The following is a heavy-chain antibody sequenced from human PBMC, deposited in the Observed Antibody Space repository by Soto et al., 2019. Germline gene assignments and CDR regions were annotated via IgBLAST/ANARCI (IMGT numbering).Heavy chain of an antibody. V-gene: IGHV1-3*01. CDR2: INAGNGNT. D-gene: IGHD6-13*01. Sequence: GASVKVSCKASGYTFSTYAMHWVRQAPGQRLEWMGWINAGNGNTKYSQKFQGRVTITRDTFASTAYMEVSSLRSEDTAVYYCASRPGAAASLRRTPMDVWGQGTTVTVSS. CDR3: ASRPGAAASLRRTPMDV. J-gene: IGHJ6*02. CDR1: GYTFSTYA.